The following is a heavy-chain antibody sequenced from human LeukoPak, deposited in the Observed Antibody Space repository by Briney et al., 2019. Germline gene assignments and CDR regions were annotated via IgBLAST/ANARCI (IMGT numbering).Heavy chain of an antibody. D-gene: IGHD3-10*01. J-gene: IGHJ4*02. CDR3: AADRAGSYLRFVY. V-gene: IGHV1-58*01. Sequence: ASVKVSCKASGFTFTSSVVQWVRRARGQRLEWRGWIVVGSGNTNYAQKFQERVTITRDMSTSTAYMELSSLRFEDTAVYYCAADRAGSYLRFVYWGQGTPVTVSS. CDR2: IVVGSGNT. CDR1: GFTFTSSV.